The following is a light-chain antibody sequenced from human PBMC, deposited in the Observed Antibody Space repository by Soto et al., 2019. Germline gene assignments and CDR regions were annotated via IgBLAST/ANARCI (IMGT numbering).Light chain of an antibody. J-gene: IGKJ5*01. Sequence: EIVMTQSPATLSVSPGEGATLSCRASQSVSSKLAWYQQKPGQAPRLLIYDASNRATGIPARFSGSGSGTDFTLTISSLEPEDSAVYYCQQRNVWPPVTFGQGTRLEIK. CDR3: QQRNVWPPVT. V-gene: IGKV3-11*01. CDR2: DAS. CDR1: QSVSSK.